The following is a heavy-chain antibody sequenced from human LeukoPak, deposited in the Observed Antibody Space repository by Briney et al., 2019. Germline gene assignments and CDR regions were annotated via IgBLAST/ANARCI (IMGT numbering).Heavy chain of an antibody. J-gene: IGHJ4*02. CDR2: ISYDGSNK. D-gene: IGHD6-19*01. CDR1: GFTFSSYA. CDR3: AREGGDSSGPDY. Sequence: PGGSLRLSCAASGFTFSSYAMHWVRQAPGKGLEWVAVISYDGSNKYYADSVKGRFTISRDNSKNTLYLQMNSLRAEDTAVYYCAREGGDSSGPDYWGQGTLVTVSS. V-gene: IGHV3-30-3*01.